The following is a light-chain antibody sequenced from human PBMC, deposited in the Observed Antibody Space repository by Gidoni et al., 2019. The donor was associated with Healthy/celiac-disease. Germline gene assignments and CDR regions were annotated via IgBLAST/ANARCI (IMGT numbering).Light chain of an antibody. CDR1: SSDVGSYNR. CDR3: NSYTSSSTFDVV. J-gene: IGLJ2*01. V-gene: IGLV2-18*02. Sequence: QSALTQPPSVSGSPGQSVTISCTGTSSDVGSYNRVSWYQQPPGTAPKLMIYEVSNRPSGVPDRFSGSKSGNTASLTISGLQAEDEADYYCNSYTSSSTFDVVFGGGTKLTVL. CDR2: EVS.